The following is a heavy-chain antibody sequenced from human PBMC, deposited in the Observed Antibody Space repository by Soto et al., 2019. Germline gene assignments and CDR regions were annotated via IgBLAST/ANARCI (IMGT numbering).Heavy chain of an antibody. Sequence: GGSLRLSCAASGFTFSSYGMHWVRQAPGKGLEWVAVISYDGSNKYYADSVKGRFTISRDNSKNTLYLQMNSLRAEDTAVYYCANAVGSSWYYFDYWGQGTLVTVSS. V-gene: IGHV3-30*18. J-gene: IGHJ4*02. CDR1: GFTFSSYG. CDR3: ANAVGSSWYYFDY. CDR2: ISYDGSNK. D-gene: IGHD6-13*01.